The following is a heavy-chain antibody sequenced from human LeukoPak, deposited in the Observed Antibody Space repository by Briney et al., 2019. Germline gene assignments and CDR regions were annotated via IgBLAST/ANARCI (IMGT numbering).Heavy chain of an antibody. CDR2: INPSGGST. Sequence: GASVKVSCKASGYTFTSYYMHWVRQAPGQGLEWMGIINPSGGSTSYAQKFQGRVTMTRDTSTSTVYMELSSLRSEDTAVYYCARDIGGGGYRYGYSVDYWGQGTLVTVSS. CDR1: GYTFTSYY. CDR3: ARDIGGGGYRYGYSVDY. V-gene: IGHV1-46*01. D-gene: IGHD5-18*01. J-gene: IGHJ4*02.